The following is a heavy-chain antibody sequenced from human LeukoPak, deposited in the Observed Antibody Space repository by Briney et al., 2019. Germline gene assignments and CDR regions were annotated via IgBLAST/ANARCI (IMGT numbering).Heavy chain of an antibody. CDR2: ISGSGGST. CDR1: GFTFSSYA. D-gene: IGHD4-23*01. J-gene: IGHJ6*02. CDR3: ARGISLRWPQQAKRPRIYYYGMDV. Sequence: GGSLRLSCAASGFTFSSYAMSWVRQAPGKGLEWVSAISGSGGSTYYADSVKGRFTISRDNSKNTLYLQMNSLRAEDTAVYYCARGISLRWPQQAKRPRIYYYGMDVWGQGTTVTVSS. V-gene: IGHV3-23*01.